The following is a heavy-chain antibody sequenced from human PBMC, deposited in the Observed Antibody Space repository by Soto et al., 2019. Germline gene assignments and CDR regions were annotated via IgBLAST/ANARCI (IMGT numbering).Heavy chain of an antibody. V-gene: IGHV4-31*03. Sequence: PSETLSLTCTVSGGSISSGGYYWSWIRQHPGKGLEWIGYIYYSGGTYYNPSLRGRVTISIEMSKNQFSLNLSSVTAADTAVYYRARAGIVVIPDSWGQGTLVTVSS. J-gene: IGHJ5*01. D-gene: IGHD3-22*01. CDR2: IYYSGGT. CDR1: GGSISSGGYY. CDR3: ARAGIVVIPDS.